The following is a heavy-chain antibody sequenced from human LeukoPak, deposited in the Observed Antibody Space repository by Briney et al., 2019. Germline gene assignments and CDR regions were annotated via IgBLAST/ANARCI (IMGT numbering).Heavy chain of an antibody. J-gene: IGHJ4*02. Sequence: GASVKVSCKASGYTFTGYYMHWVRQAPGQGLEWMGWINPNSGGTNYAQKFQGRVTMTRDTSISTAYMELSRLRSDDTAVYYCAREGSEGSGSYRLFRGFDYWGQGTLVTVSS. V-gene: IGHV1-2*02. D-gene: IGHD1-26*01. CDR3: AREGSEGSGSYRLFRGFDY. CDR2: INPNSGGT. CDR1: GYTFTGYY.